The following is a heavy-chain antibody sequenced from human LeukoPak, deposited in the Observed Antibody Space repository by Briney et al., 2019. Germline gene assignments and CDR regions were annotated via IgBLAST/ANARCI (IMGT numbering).Heavy chain of an antibody. CDR2: INSDGSST. CDR3: ARKNYYDSSGYYYSSYWYFDL. CDR1: GFTFSSYW. D-gene: IGHD3-22*01. J-gene: IGHJ2*01. Sequence: SGGSLRLSCAASGFTFSSYWMHWVRQAPGKVLGWVSRINSDGSSTSYADSVKGRFTIFRNNAKNTLYLQMNSLRAEDTDVYYCARKNYYDSSGYYYSSYWYFDLWGRGTLVTVSS. V-gene: IGHV3-74*01.